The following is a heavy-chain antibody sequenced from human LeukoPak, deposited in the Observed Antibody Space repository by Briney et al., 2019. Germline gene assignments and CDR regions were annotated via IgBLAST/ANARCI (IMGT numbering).Heavy chain of an antibody. J-gene: IGHJ4*02. D-gene: IGHD6-13*01. CDR3: ARVEAAAGLLYFDY. CDR2: IYSGGCT. Sequence: PGGSLRLSCAASGFTVSSNYMSWVRQAPGKGLEWVSVIYSGGCTYYADSVKGRFTISRDNSKNTLYLQMNSLRAEDTAVYYCARVEAAAGLLYFDYWGQGTLVTVSS. V-gene: IGHV3-53*01. CDR1: GFTVSSNY.